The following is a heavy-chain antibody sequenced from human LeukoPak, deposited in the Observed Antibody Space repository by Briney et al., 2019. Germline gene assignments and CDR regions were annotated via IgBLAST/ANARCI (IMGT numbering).Heavy chain of an antibody. V-gene: IGHV3-20*04. Sequence: GGSLRLSCAASGFTFDDYGMSWVRQAPGKGLEWVSGMNWNGDSAGYTDSVKGRFTISRDNAKNSLYLQMNSLRAEDTALYFCARCASPKYYNYYMDVWGKGTTATISS. J-gene: IGHJ6*03. CDR3: ARCASPKYYNYYMDV. CDR2: MNWNGDSA. CDR1: GFTFDDYG.